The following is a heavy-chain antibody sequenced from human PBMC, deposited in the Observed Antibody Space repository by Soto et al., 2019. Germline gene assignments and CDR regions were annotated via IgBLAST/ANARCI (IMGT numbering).Heavy chain of an antibody. CDR1: GFTFSSYA. CDR3: ARGLGDFDI. V-gene: IGHV3-30-3*01. CDR2: ISYDGSNK. J-gene: IGHJ3*02. Sequence: GGSLRLSCAASGFTFSSYAMHWVRQAPGKGLEWVAVISYDGSNKYYADSVKGRFTISRDNSKNTLYLQMNSLRAEDTAVYYCARGLGDFDIWVQGTMVTVS. D-gene: IGHD3-16*01.